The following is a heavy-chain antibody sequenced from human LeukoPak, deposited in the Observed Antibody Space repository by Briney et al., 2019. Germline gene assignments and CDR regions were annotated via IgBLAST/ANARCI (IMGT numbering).Heavy chain of an antibody. J-gene: IGHJ3*01. CDR2: IKSKTDGGTT. CDR3: AKDIQLST. V-gene: IGHV3-15*01. CDR1: GFTFSNAW. Sequence: GGSLRLFCTASGFTFSNAWMSWVRQAPGKGLEWVGRIKSKTDGGTTNYAAPVQGRFTISRDDSENTQSLQLNSLRVEDTAMYFCAKDIQLSTWGLGTMVTVSS. D-gene: IGHD5-24*01.